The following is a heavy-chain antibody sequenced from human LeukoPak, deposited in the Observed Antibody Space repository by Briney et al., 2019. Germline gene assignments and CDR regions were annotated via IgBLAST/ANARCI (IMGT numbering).Heavy chain of an antibody. V-gene: IGHV1-69*05. CDR1: GGTFSSYA. CDR2: IIPIFGTA. J-gene: IGHJ6*03. CDR3: ARETATPGPNYYYYYYMGV. Sequence: ASVKVSCKASGGTFSSYAISWVRQAPGQWLEWMGGIIPIFGTANYAQRFQGRVTITTDESTNTAYMELSSLRSEDTAVYYCARETATPGPNYYYYYYMGVWGKGTTVTVSS.